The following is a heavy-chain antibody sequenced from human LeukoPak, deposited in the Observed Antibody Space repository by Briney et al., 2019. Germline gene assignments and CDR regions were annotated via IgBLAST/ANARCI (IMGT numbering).Heavy chain of an antibody. J-gene: IGHJ4*02. Sequence: SETLSLTCTVSGGSISSYYWSWIRQPPGKGLEWIGYIYDIGSTSYNPSLKSRVTISVDTSSNQFSPMLTSVTAADTAVYYCARGTKTGYTGYDWNYWGQGSLVSVSS. V-gene: IGHV4-59*01. CDR3: ARGTKTGYTGYDWNY. CDR2: IYDIGST. D-gene: IGHD5-12*01. CDR1: GGSISSYY.